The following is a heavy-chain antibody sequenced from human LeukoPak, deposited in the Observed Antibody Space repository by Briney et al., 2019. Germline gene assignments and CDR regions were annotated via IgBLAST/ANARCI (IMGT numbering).Heavy chain of an antibody. D-gene: IGHD1-7*01. CDR1: GFTFSYYG. CDR3: AKDQGVWNSFQH. Sequence: PGGSLRLSCAASGFTFSYYGLHWVRQAPGKGLEWVSLISTDASNKNYADSVKGRFTISRDNSKNTLYLQMNSLRAEDTAVYYCAKDQGVWNSFQHWGQGTLVTVSS. J-gene: IGHJ1*01. V-gene: IGHV3-30*18. CDR2: ISTDASNK.